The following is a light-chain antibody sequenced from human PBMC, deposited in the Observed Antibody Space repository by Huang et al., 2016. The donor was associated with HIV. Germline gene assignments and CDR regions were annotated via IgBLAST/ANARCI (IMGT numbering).Light chain of an antibody. V-gene: IGKV4-1*01. CDR3: QQYSTIPT. J-gene: IGKJ4*01. Sequence: DIVVTQSPDSLAVSLGARATINCKSSQTFLYNSKSDSFIAWYQQRPVQSPKLLIPGASARQSGVPERFSGSVSETNFTLTINGLQPEDVAIYFCQQYSTIPTFGGGTKVDI. CDR2: GAS. CDR1: QTFLYNSKSDSF.